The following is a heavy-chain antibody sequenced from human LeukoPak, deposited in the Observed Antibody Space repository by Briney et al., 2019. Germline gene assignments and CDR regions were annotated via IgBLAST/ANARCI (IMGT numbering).Heavy chain of an antibody. Sequence: ASVKVSCKASGYTFTSYGISWVRQAPGQGLEWMGWISAYNGNTNYAQKLQGRVTMTTDTSTSTAYMELRSLRSDDTAVYYCASLLGYSSSWYYFDYWGQGTLVTVSS. CDR2: ISAYNGNT. CDR1: GYTFTSYG. J-gene: IGHJ4*02. V-gene: IGHV1-18*01. CDR3: ASLLGYSSSWYYFDY. D-gene: IGHD6-13*01.